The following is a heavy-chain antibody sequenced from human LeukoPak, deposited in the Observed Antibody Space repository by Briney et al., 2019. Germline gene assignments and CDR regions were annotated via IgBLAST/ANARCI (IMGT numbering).Heavy chain of an antibody. CDR1: GGTFSSYA. J-gene: IGHJ6*02. CDR3: ARGNDIVVVPAAIHYYYYGMDV. V-gene: IGHV1-69*13. Sequence: SVKVSCKASGGTFSSYAISWVRRAPGQGLEWMGGIIPIFGTANYAQKFQGRVTITADESTSTAYMELSSLRSEDTAVYYCARGNDIVVVPAAIHYYYYGMDVWGQGTTVTVSS. D-gene: IGHD2-2*01. CDR2: IIPIFGTA.